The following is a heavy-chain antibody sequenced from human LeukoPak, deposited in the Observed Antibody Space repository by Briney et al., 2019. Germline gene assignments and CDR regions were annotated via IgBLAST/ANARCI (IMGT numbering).Heavy chain of an antibody. V-gene: IGHV3-66*01. CDR2: IYSGGRT. Sequence: GGSLRLSCAASGFTVNSNYMSWVRQAPGKGLELVSVIYSGGRTYYADSVKGRFTISRDNSKSALYLQMDSLRADDTAVYYCARVKWELPPYFDYWGQGTLVTVSS. CDR3: ARVKWELPPYFDY. J-gene: IGHJ4*02. D-gene: IGHD1-26*01. CDR1: GFTVNSNY.